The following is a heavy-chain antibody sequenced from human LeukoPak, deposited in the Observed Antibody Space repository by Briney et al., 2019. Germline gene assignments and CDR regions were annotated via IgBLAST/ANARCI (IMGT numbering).Heavy chain of an antibody. CDR1: GGTFSSYA. V-gene: IGHV1-69*06. CDR3: ASGRRADVVVTAMFDAFDI. CDR2: IIPIFGTA. D-gene: IGHD2-21*02. J-gene: IGHJ3*02. Sequence: ASVKVSCKASGGTFSSYAISWVRQAPGQGLEWIGGIIPIFGTANYAQKFQGRVTITADKSTSTAYMELSSLRSEDTAVYYCASGRRADVVVTAMFDAFDIWGQGTMVTVSS.